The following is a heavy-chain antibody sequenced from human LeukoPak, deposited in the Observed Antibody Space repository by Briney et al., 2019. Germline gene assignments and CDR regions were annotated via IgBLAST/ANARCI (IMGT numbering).Heavy chain of an antibody. D-gene: IGHD6-6*01. CDR2: INPKSGVT. CDR3: ARESGTLYSSSPDAFDI. Sequence: GASVKVSCPASGYIFSDYYIHWLRQAPGQGLEWMGWINPKSGVTNFAQYFQGRVTMTRDTSSTTVYMELTRLRSDDTAVYYCARESGTLYSSSPDAFDIWGQGTMVTVSS. CDR1: GYIFSDYY. V-gene: IGHV1-2*02. J-gene: IGHJ3*02.